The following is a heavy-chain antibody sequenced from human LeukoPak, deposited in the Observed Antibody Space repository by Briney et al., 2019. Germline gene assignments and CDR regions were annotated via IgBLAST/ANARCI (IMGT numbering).Heavy chain of an antibody. CDR2: INSDGSST. D-gene: IGHD3-10*01. Sequence: GGSLRLSCAASGFTFSSYWMHWVRQAPGKGLVWVSRINSDGSSTSYADSVKGRFTISRDNAKNTLYLQMNSLRAEDTAVYYCARGYYYGPGSYSGNWFDPWGQGTLVTVSS. CDR3: ARGYYYGPGSYSGNWFDP. CDR1: GFTFSSYW. V-gene: IGHV3-74*01. J-gene: IGHJ5*02.